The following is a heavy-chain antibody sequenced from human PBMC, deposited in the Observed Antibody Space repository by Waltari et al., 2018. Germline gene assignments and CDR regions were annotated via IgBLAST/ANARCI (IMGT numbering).Heavy chain of an antibody. CDR3: ARVNFYDSSGSFDY. D-gene: IGHD3-22*01. V-gene: IGHV4-61*02. J-gene: IGHJ4*02. CDR1: GGSISSGSYY. Sequence: QVQLQESGPGLVKPSQTLSLTCTVSGGSISSGSYYWSWIRQPAGKGLEWIGRIYTSGSTNYNPSLKSRVTISVDTSKNQFSLKLSSVTAADTAVYYCARVNFYDSSGSFDYWGQGTLVTVSS. CDR2: IYTSGST.